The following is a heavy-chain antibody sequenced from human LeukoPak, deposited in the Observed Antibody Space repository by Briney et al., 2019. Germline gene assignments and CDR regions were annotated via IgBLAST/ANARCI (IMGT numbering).Heavy chain of an antibody. CDR1: GGSISSGDYY. D-gene: IGHD2-15*01. CDR2: IYYSGST. CDR3: ARGEVVPTYYFDY. Sequence: SQTLSLTCTVSGGSISSGDYYWSWIRQPPGKGLEWIGYIYYSGSTYYNPSLKSRVTISVDTSKNQFSLKLSSVTAADTAVYYCARGEVVPTYYFDYWGQGTLVTVSS. V-gene: IGHV4-30-4*01. J-gene: IGHJ4*02.